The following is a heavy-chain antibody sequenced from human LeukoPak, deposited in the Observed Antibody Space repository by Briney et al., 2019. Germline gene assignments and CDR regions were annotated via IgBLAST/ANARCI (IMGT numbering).Heavy chain of an antibody. CDR3: AREWGTGSSDY. J-gene: IGHJ4*02. CDR2: IYYTGTT. V-gene: IGHV4-59*01. CDR1: GGSINRYY. D-gene: IGHD1-1*01. Sequence: SETLSLTCTVSGGSINRYYWSWIRQSPGKGLEWIAWIYYTGTTHHNPSLKSRVTISVDTSKNQFSLRLTSVTAADTAVYFCAREWGTGSSDYWGQGILVTVS.